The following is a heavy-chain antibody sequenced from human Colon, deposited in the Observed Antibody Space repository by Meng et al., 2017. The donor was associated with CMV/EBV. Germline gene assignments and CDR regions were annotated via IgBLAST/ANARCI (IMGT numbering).Heavy chain of an antibody. J-gene: IGHJ5*02. CDR1: GFTLSTYA. Sequence: SVASGFTLSTYAMTWVRQTPEKRLEWVATISGSGGTTYYADSVKGRFTIARDNSKNTLFLQMNSLRAEDTAVYFCAKDRSSGWSYDSWGQGTLVTVSS. CDR3: AKDRSSGWSYDS. D-gene: IGHD6-19*01. CDR2: ISGSGGTT. V-gene: IGHV3-23*01.